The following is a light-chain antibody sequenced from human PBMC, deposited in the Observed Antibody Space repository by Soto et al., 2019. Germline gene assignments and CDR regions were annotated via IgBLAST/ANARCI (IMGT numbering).Light chain of an antibody. CDR1: QSVSGY. CDR3: QQRSNWPLT. J-gene: IGKJ4*01. CDR2: DAS. Sequence: EIVLTQSPVTLSLSPGERATLSCRASQSVSGYLAWYQQKPGQAPRLLIYDASSRANGIPARFTGSGSGTDFSLTISSLEPEDFAVYYCQQRSNWPLTFGGGTKVDIK. V-gene: IGKV3-11*01.